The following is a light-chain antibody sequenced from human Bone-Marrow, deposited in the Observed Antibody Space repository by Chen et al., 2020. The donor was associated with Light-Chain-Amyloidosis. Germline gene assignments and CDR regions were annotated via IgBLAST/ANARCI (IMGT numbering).Light chain of an antibody. CDR1: NIGSTS. Sequence: SYVLTQPSSVSVAPGQTATIACGGNNIGSTSVHWYQQTPGQAPLLVVYDDSDRPSGVPERVSGCNAGNTATLTSSRVEAGDEADDYCQVWDRSRDRPVFGGGTKLTVL. V-gene: IGLV3-21*02. CDR2: DDS. CDR3: QVWDRSRDRPV. J-gene: IGLJ3*02.